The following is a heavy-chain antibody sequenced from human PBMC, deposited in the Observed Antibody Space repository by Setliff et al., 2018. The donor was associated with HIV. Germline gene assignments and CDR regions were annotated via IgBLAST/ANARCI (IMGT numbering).Heavy chain of an antibody. CDR1: GYTSTSYD. CDR2: MNPDSGNT. CDR3: AREFPGGTKGFDY. V-gene: IGHV1-8*01. Sequence: GASVKVSCKASGYTSTSYDINWVRQATGQGLEWMGWMNPDSGNTGSAQKFQDRVTMTRDTSTSTVYMDLSRLRSEDTAVYYCAREFPGGTKGFDYWGQGTLVTVSS. D-gene: IGHD1-1*01. J-gene: IGHJ4*02.